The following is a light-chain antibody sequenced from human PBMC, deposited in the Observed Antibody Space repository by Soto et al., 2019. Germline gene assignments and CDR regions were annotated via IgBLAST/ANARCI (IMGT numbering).Light chain of an antibody. CDR3: QQYDNLPWT. J-gene: IGKJ1*01. Sequence: IQMTQSPSSLSASVGDRVTITCQTSQDISNYLNWYKQKPGKAPKLLIYDASNLETGVPSRFSGSVSGTDFTFTISSLQPDDIATYYCQQYDNLPWTFGQGTKVEIK. V-gene: IGKV1-33*01. CDR2: DAS. CDR1: QDISNY.